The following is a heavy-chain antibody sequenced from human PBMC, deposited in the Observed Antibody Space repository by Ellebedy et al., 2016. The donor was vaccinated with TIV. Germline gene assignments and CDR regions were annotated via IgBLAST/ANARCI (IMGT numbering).Heavy chain of an antibody. D-gene: IGHD3-10*01. CDR1: GGSISSYY. Sequence: SETLSLTXTVSGGSISSYYWSWIRQPPGEGLEWIGYIYYSGRIYYSGSTNYNPSLKSRVTISVDTSKNQFSLKLSSVTAADTAVYYCARGGSFLFGELFFDYWGQGTLVTVSS. J-gene: IGHJ4*02. CDR3: ARGGSFLFGELFFDY. CDR2: IYYSGRIYYSGST. V-gene: IGHV4-59*12.